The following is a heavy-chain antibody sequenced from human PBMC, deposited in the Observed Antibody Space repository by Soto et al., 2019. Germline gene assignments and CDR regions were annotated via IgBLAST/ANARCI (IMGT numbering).Heavy chain of an antibody. CDR1: GYTLTELS. J-gene: IGHJ6*02. V-gene: IGHV1-24*01. Sequence: ASVKVSCKVSGYTLTELSMHWVRQAPGKGLEWMGGFDPEDGETIYAQKFQGRVTMTEDTSTDTAYMELSSLRSEDTAVYYCATILTWAARPYYGTDVRRQGTPVSVYS. D-gene: IGHD6-6*01. CDR3: ATILTWAARPYYGTDV. CDR2: FDPEDGET.